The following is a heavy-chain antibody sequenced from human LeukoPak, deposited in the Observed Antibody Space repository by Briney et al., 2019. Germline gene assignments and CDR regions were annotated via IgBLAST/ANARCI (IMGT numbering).Heavy chain of an antibody. V-gene: IGHV3-7*03. CDR2: IKQDGSQK. CDR3: ASGAGYLIEN. J-gene: IGHJ4*02. CDR1: VYRFSRHW. Sequence: GRSLGLLCASWVYRFSRHWMKWVRQAWGRGLEYVANIKQDGSQKFYADSARGRFTISRDNTKDSLYLQMDSLSAEDTALYYCASGAGYLIENWGQGTLVTVSS. D-gene: IGHD2-15*01.